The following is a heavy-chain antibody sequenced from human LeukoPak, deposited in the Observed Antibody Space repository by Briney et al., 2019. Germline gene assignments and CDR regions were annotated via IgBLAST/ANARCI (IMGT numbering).Heavy chain of an antibody. CDR1: GFTFGTYS. D-gene: IGHD3-9*01. Sequence: SGGSLRLSCAASGFTFGTYSMSWVRQAPGKGLEWVATIKEDGNDKYYVASVKGGFTISRDDAKNSLYLQMNSLRADDTSVYYCARDRVETISDLYYYYMDVWGKGTTVTISS. CDR3: ARDRVETISDLYYYYMDV. J-gene: IGHJ6*03. V-gene: IGHV3-7*01. CDR2: IKEDGNDK.